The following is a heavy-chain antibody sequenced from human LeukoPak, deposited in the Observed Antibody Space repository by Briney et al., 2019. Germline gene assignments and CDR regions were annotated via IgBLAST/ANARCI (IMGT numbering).Heavy chain of an antibody. V-gene: IGHV3-23*01. D-gene: IGHD5-24*01. CDR1: GFTFSNYA. CDR3: AKDRDGYNTDFDY. Sequence: GGSLRLSCAGTGTGFTFSNYAMSRVRQAPGKGLEWVSGISGSGGSTYYADSVKGRFTISRDKSKNTLYLQMNSLRAEDTAVYYCAKDRDGYNTDFDYWGQGTLVTVSS. CDR2: ISGSGGST. J-gene: IGHJ4*02.